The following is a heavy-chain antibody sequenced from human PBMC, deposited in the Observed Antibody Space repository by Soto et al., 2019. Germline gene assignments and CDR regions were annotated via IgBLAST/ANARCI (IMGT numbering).Heavy chain of an antibody. CDR3: ASALGYCTNGVCYTEAPFYYYYYGMDV. CDR1: GGTFSSYA. Sequence: ASVKVSCKASGGTFSSYAISWVRQAPGQGLEWMGGIIPIFGTANYAQKFQGRVTITADESTSTAYMELSSLRSEDTAVYYCASALGYCTNGVCYTEAPFYYYYYGMDVWGQGTTVTVSS. CDR2: IIPIFGTA. D-gene: IGHD2-8*01. V-gene: IGHV1-69*13. J-gene: IGHJ6*02.